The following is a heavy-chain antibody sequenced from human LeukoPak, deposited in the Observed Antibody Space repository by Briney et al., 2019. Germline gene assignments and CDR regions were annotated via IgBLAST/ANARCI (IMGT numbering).Heavy chain of an antibody. CDR3: VRGVGGDSRFDP. V-gene: IGHV3-74*01. CDR1: GFTFSSYW. CDR2: INSDGSST. J-gene: IGHJ5*02. Sequence: GGSLRLSCAASGFTFSSYWMRWVRQAPGKGLVWVSRINSDGSSTRYADSVKGRFTISRDNAKNTLFLQMNSLRAEDTAVYYCVRGVGGDSRFDPWGQGTPVTVSS. D-gene: IGHD1-26*01.